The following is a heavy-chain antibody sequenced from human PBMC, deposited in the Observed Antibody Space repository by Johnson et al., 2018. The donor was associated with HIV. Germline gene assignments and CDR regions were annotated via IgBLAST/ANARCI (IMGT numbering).Heavy chain of an antibody. J-gene: IGHJ3*02. CDR3: ARDQLGSKFELSFYAFDM. Sequence: VQLVESGGGLVQPGGSLRLSCAASGFTFDYYDMNWVRQVPGKGLEWVSGLNWDGSRTCYVVSVKGRFTISRDNAKGYLYLQMDSLRPEDTAFYYCARDQLGSKFELSFYAFDMWGQGTLVTVSS. CDR1: GFTFDYYD. V-gene: IGHV3-20*04. D-gene: IGHD3-16*02. CDR2: LNWDGSRT.